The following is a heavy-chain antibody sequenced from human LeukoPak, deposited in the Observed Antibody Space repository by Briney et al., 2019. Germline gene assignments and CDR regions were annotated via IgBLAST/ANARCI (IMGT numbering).Heavy chain of an antibody. Sequence: PGGSLRLSCATSGFRFSDYPMNWVRQAPGKGLEWVSDIRGSGPGSGSGTYYADSVKGRFIISRDGAKNSVYLQMNSLRIEDSAFYYCARDVNWGFDSWGQGALVTVSS. CDR1: GFRFSDYP. D-gene: IGHD7-27*01. CDR2: IRGSGPGSGSGT. CDR3: ARDVNWGFDS. V-gene: IGHV3-11*04. J-gene: IGHJ4*02.